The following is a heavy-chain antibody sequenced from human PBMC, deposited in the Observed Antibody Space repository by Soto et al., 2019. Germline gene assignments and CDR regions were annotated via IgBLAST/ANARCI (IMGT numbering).Heavy chain of an antibody. CDR2: IYYSGST. V-gene: IGHV4-31*03. Sequence: LSLTCTVSGGSISSGGYYWSWIRQHPGKGLEWIGYIYYSGSTYYNPSLKSRVTISVDTSKNQFSLKLSSVTAADTAVYYCARVRSGYYFDYWGQGTLVTVSS. D-gene: IGHD3-3*01. J-gene: IGHJ4*02. CDR1: GGSISSGGYY. CDR3: ARVRSGYYFDY.